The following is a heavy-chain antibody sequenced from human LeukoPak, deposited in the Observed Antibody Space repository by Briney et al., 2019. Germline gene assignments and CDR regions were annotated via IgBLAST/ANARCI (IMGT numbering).Heavy chain of an antibody. J-gene: IGHJ2*01. D-gene: IGHD6-13*01. CDR3: ARVYYSSSYDYWYFDL. CDR1: GGSISSYY. CDR2: IYTSGST. Sequence: SETLSLTCTVSGGSISSYYWSWIRQPAGKGLEWIGRIYTSGSTNYNPSLKSRVTMSVDTSKNQFSLKLSSVTAADAAVYYCARVYYSSSYDYWYFDLWGRGTLVTVSS. V-gene: IGHV4-4*07.